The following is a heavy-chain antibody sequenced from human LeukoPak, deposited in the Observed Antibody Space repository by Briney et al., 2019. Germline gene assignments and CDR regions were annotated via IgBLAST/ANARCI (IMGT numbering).Heavy chain of an antibody. D-gene: IGHD4-17*01. CDR3: ARDRTVTDYFDY. J-gene: IGHJ4*02. V-gene: IGHV3-33*01. CDR1: GFTFSSYG. CDR2: IWYDGSNK. Sequence: GGSLRLYCAASGFTFSSYGMHWVRQAPGKGLEWVAVIWYDGSNKYYADSVKGRFTISRDNSKNTLYLQMNSLRAEDTAVYYCARDRTVTDYFDYWGQGTLVTVSS.